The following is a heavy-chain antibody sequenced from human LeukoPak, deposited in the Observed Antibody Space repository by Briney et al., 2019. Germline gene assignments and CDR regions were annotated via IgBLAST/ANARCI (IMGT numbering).Heavy chain of an antibody. D-gene: IGHD3-10*01. CDR2: ISSSSSI. J-gene: IGHJ3*02. CDR3: ARDDYYGSGSYWGAFDI. V-gene: IGHV3-48*01. Sequence: GGSLRLSCAASGFTCSSYSMNWVRQAPGKGLEWVSYISSSSSIYYADSVKGRFTISKDNAQNSLYLQMNGLRAEDTAMYYCARDDYYGSGSYWGAFDIWGQGTMVTVSS. CDR1: GFTCSSYS.